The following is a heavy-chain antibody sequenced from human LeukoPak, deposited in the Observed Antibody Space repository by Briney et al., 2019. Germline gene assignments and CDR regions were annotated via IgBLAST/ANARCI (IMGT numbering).Heavy chain of an antibody. Sequence: GGSLRLSCAASGFTFTSHDMNWVRQAPGERLEWLAYISDTGNTFSYAASVKGLFTISRDNAKSSLSLQINSLSVDDTAVYYCARGGRWVPEVSITYFFDSWGNGSPVTVAS. CDR2: ISDTGNTF. CDR1: GFTFTSHD. D-gene: IGHD4-23*01. J-gene: IGHJ4*01. V-gene: IGHV3-48*03. CDR3: ARGGRWVPEVSITYFFDS.